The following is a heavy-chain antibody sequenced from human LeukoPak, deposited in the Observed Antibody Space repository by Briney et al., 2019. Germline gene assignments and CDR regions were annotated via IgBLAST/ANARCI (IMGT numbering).Heavy chain of an antibody. V-gene: IGHV5-51*01. Sequence: GESLKISCKGSGYSFTNYWIGWVRQMPGKGLEWMRIIYPGDYSETRYSPSFQGQVTISADKSISTASLQWSSLKASDTAMYYCARLLDYGGNSGYFQHWGQGTLVTVSS. J-gene: IGHJ1*01. D-gene: IGHD4-23*01. CDR1: GYSFTNYW. CDR3: ARLLDYGGNSGYFQH. CDR2: IYPGDYSET.